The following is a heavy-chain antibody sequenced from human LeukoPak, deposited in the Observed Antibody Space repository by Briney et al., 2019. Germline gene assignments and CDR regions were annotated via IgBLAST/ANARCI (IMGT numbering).Heavy chain of an antibody. J-gene: IGHJ3*02. CDR2: ISGSGGST. CDR1: GFTFSSYA. D-gene: IGHD2-15*01. CDR3: AIDRLSIVVVVAAPHDAFDI. V-gene: IGHV3-23*01. Sequence: PGGSLRLSCAASGFTFSSYAMSWVRQAPGKGLEWVSAISGSGGSTYYADSVKGRFTISRDKSKNTLYLQMNSLRAEDTAVYYCAIDRLSIVVVVAAPHDAFDIWGQGTMVTVSS.